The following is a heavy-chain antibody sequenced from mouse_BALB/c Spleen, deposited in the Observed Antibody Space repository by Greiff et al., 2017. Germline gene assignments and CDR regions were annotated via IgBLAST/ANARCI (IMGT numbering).Heavy chain of an antibody. CDR2: IWAGGST. V-gene: IGHV2-9*02. CDR3: ARETMITTAWFAY. D-gene: IGHD2-4*01. J-gene: IGHJ3*01. Sequence: VHLVESGPGLVAPSQSLSITCTVSGFSLTSYGVHWVRQPPGKGLEWLGVIWAGGSTNYNSALMSRLSISKDNSKSQVFLKMNSLQTDDTAMYYCARETMITTAWFAYWGQGTLVTVSA. CDR1: GFSLTSYG.